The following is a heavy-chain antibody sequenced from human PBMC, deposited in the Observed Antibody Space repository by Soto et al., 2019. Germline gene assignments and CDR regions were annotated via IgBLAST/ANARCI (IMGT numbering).Heavy chain of an antibody. CDR2: ISAYNGNT. CDR3: ARVSRSYDILTGYYPDDALDI. V-gene: IGHV1-18*01. D-gene: IGHD3-9*01. J-gene: IGHJ3*02. Sequence: ASVKVSCKASGYTFTSYGISWVRQAPGQGLEWMGWISAYNGNTNYAQKLQGRVTMTTDTSTSTAYMELRSLRSDDTAVYYCARVSRSYDILTGYYPDDALDIWGQGTMVTVSS. CDR1: GYTFTSYG.